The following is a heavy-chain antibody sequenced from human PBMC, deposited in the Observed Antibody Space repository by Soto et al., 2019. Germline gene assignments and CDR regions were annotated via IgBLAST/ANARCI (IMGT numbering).Heavy chain of an antibody. J-gene: IGHJ4*02. D-gene: IGHD2-15*01. Sequence: DVQLLESGGGLVQPEGSLRLSLAASEFTFSSYAMGWFRQGPGKGLEWVAVVSIGGSTHYADSVRGRFTISRDNSKNTLSLQMNSLTAEDTAVYFCAKRRGAGGHFDYWGQGALVTVSS. CDR1: EFTFSSYA. CDR3: AKRRGAGGHFDY. V-gene: IGHV3-23*01. CDR2: VSIGGST.